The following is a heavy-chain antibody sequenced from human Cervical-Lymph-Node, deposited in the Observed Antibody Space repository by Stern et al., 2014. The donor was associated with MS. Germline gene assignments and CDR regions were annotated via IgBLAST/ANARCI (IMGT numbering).Heavy chain of an antibody. CDR1: GKSLTELS. D-gene: IGHD3-3*01. Sequence: QVQLVQSGAGVKKPGASVKVSCKVSGKSLTELSMHWVRQAPGKGLEWMGGFDSEDGETIYAQELQGRLTMTDDTSTDTAYMELSSLRSEDTAVFYCLTVQFLGNFQYWGQGTLVTVSS. V-gene: IGHV1-24*01. CDR2: FDSEDGET. CDR3: LTVQFLGNFQY. J-gene: IGHJ4*02.